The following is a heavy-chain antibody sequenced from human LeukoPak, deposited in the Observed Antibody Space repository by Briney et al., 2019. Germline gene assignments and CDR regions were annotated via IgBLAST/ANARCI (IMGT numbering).Heavy chain of an antibody. Sequence: GRSLRLSCAASGFTFSSYAMHWVRQAPGKGLEWVALISYDGSNKYHADSVKGRFTISRDNSKNTLYLQMNSLRAEDTAVYYCAKGGRMTTVTPGDYWGQGTLVTVSS. D-gene: IGHD4-17*01. CDR2: ISYDGSNK. CDR1: GFTFSSYA. V-gene: IGHV3-30*04. J-gene: IGHJ4*02. CDR3: AKGGRMTTVTPGDY.